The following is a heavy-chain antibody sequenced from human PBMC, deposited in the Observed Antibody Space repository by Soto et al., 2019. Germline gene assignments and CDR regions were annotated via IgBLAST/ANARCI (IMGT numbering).Heavy chain of an antibody. CDR1: GFTFSSYA. CDR2: ISGSGGST. Sequence: EVQLLESGGGLVQPGGSLRLSCAASGFTFSSYAMSWVRQAPGKGLEWVSAISGSGGSTYYADPVKGRFTISRDNSKNTLYLQRNSLRAEDTAGDYCAKGLYYDSSGYYDFDYWGQGTLVTVSS. CDR3: AKGLYYDSSGYYDFDY. D-gene: IGHD3-22*01. J-gene: IGHJ4*02. V-gene: IGHV3-23*01.